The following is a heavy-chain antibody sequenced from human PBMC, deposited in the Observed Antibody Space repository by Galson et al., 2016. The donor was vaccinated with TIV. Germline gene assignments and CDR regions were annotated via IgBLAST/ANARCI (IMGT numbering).Heavy chain of an antibody. CDR3: ARGGGDGQKALTHFDH. CDR2: TYSRSRWYS. D-gene: IGHD5-24*01. J-gene: IGHJ4*02. V-gene: IGHV6-1*01. CDR1: GDSVSSKSAA. Sequence: CAISGDSVSSKSAAWNWIRQSPSRGLEWLGRTYSRSRWYSEYAVSVRSRISINPDTSKNQFSLQLNSVTPEDTAIYYCARGGGDGQKALTHFDHWGQGTLVTVSS.